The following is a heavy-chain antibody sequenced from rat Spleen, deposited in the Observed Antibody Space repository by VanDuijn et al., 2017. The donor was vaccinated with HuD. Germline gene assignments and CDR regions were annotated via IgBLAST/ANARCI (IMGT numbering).Heavy chain of an antibody. CDR1: GYSITSTF. Sequence: EVQLQESGPGLVKPSQSLSLTCSVTGYSITSTFWGWIRKFPGNKMEWMGYISYSGSTNYNPSPKSRISITRDTSKNQFFLQLNSVTTEDTATYYCARYRNTMGLFDYWGQGVMVTVSS. CDR2: ISYSGST. V-gene: IGHV3-1*01. CDR3: ARYRNTMGLFDY. D-gene: IGHD1-7*01. J-gene: IGHJ2*01.